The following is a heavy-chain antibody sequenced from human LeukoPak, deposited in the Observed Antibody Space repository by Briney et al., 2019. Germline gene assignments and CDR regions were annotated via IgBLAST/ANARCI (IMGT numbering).Heavy chain of an antibody. D-gene: IGHD3-10*01. CDR2: IYHSGST. CDR3: ARDLSVKIGFATHRPFDP. J-gene: IGHJ5*02. CDR1: GGSISSYY. V-gene: IGHV4-59*12. Sequence: SETLSLTCTVSGGSISSYYWSWIRQPPGKGLEWIGYIYHSGSTNYNPSLKSRVTISVDESNNQFSLKMRSVTAADTAVYYCARDLSVKIGFATHRPFDPWGQGILVIVSS.